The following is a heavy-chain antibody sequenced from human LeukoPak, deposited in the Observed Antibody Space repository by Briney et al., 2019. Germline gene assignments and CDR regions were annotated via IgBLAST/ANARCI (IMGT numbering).Heavy chain of an antibody. Sequence: GSLRLSCAASGFTFSSYWMHWVRQAPGKGLLWVSRINSDGSSTRYADSVKGRFTISRDNSKNTMYLQMNSLRAEDTALYYCAQDRASIQFYFWGQGTLVTVSS. CDR2: INSDGSST. CDR1: GFTFSSYW. J-gene: IGHJ4*02. V-gene: IGHV3-74*01. CDR3: AQDRASIQFYF. D-gene: IGHD5-24*01.